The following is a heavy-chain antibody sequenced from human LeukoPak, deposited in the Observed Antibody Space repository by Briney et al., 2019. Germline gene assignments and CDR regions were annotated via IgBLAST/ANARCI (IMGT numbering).Heavy chain of an antibody. V-gene: IGHV1-2*06. J-gene: IGHJ5*02. CDR1: KYIFTGYY. CDR3: ARGGRGDSRVLKSDVPSYNWFAP. CDR2: VNPHSSDP. D-gene: IGHD3-22*01. Sequence: ASVKVSCKASKYIFTGYYIHWVRQAPGQGLEWMGRVNPHSSDPMYAQNFRDRVTMTSETTISTAYMELSRLRSDDTAVYYCARGGRGDSRVLKSDVPSYNWFAPWGQGTLVIVSS.